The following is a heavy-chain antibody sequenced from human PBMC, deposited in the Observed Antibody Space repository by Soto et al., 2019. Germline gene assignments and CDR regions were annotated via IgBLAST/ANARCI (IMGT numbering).Heavy chain of an antibody. V-gene: IGHV5-51*01. CDR2: IYPGDSDT. D-gene: IGHD4-17*01. Sequence: GESLKISCEGSGFTFSNYWIGWVRQMPGKGLEWMGIIYPGDSDTRYSPSFQGQVTISADKSISTAYLQWSSLKASDTAMYYCARHHGTTGYMDVWGKGTTLTVSS. CDR3: ARHHGTTGYMDV. CDR1: GFTFSNYW. J-gene: IGHJ6*03.